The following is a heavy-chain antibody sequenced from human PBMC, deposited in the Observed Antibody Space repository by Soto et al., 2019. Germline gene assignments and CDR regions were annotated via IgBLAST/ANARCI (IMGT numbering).Heavy chain of an antibody. CDR3: ARSTGTYFDY. V-gene: IGHV4-31*03. Sequence: TLSLTCNVSGGSISSGGFFWNWIRQHPGKGLEWIGYIYYTGGTDYNPSLKSRVTISRDTSKNHLSLILGSVTAADTAMYYCARSTGTYFDYWGQGTPVTAPQ. D-gene: IGHD1-1*01. CDR2: IYYTGGT. CDR1: GGSISSGGFF. J-gene: IGHJ4*02.